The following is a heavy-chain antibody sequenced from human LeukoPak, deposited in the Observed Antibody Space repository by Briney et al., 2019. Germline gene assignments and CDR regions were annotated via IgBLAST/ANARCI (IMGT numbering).Heavy chain of an antibody. CDR1: GFTFSAYY. J-gene: IGHJ4*02. Sequence: GGSLRLSCAASGFTFSAYYMTWIRQAPGEGLQWVSYISDSGTTVEYTDSVKGRFTISRDNAKNSLYLQMNSLKPEDTAVYYCARVAEAAAFDSWGQGTLVTVSS. CDR2: ISDSGTTV. V-gene: IGHV3-11*04. CDR3: ARVAEAAAFDS. D-gene: IGHD6-13*01.